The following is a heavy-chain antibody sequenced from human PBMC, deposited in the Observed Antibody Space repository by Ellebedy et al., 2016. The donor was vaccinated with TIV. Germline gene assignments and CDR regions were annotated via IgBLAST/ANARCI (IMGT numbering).Heavy chain of an antibody. CDR2: IYWDDDK. V-gene: IGHV2-5*02. J-gene: IGHJ6*02. Sequence: SGPTLVKPTQTLTLTCTFSGFSLTTTEVHVGWIRQPPGKALEWLALIYWDDDKSYSPSLKTRLTITKVTSKSQVVLTMTNMDPVDTATYYCAYRERHYNSGLGMDVWGQGTTVTVSS. D-gene: IGHD3-10*01. CDR3: AYRERHYNSGLGMDV. CDR1: GFSLTTTEVH.